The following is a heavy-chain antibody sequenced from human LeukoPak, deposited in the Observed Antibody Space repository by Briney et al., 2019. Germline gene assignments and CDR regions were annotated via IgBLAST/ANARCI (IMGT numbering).Heavy chain of an antibody. CDR3: ARAARPKLRFMDFDY. CDR2: LSSTGGTR. D-gene: IGHD3-3*01. Sequence: PGGSLRLACVASGFTFSTYDMNWVRQAPGKGLEWVSYLSSTGGTRYYAKSVQGRFTISRDDGKNSLYLQISSLRAEDTAVYYCARAARPKLRFMDFDYWGQGNLLTVSS. J-gene: IGHJ4*02. CDR1: GFTFSTYD. V-gene: IGHV3-48*01.